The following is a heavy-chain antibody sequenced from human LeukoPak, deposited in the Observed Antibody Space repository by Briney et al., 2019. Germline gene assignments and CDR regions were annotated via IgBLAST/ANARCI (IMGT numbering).Heavy chain of an antibody. CDR1: GFTFGSYG. J-gene: IGHJ4*02. CDR2: IWYDGSDK. D-gene: IGHD2-15*01. V-gene: IGHV3-33*01. Sequence: GRSLRLSCAASGFTFGSYGMHWVRQAPGKGLEWVSIIWYDGSDKYYADSVKGRFTISRDNSKNTLYLQMNSLRAEDTAVYYCARGPLYCSGGSCYPAGFDYWGQGTLVTVSS. CDR3: ARGPLYCSGGSCYPAGFDY.